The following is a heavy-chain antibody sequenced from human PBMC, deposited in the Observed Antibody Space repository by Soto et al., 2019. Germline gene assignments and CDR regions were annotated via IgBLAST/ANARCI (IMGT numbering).Heavy chain of an antibody. Sequence: QVQLQESGPGLVKPSGTLSLTCAVSGGSISSSNWWSWVRQPPGKGLEWIGEIYHSGSTNYNPSLESRATRSVDKYQNQFCLKLSAVTAADTAVYYCARCVSGGSSNAFDIWGQGTMVTVSS. CDR1: GGSISSSNW. CDR2: IYHSGST. V-gene: IGHV4-4*02. J-gene: IGHJ3*02. CDR3: ARCVSGGSSNAFDI. D-gene: IGHD2-15*01.